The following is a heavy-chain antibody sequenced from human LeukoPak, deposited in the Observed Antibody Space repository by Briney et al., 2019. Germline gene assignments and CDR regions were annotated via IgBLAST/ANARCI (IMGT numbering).Heavy chain of an antibody. CDR3: AREAYGDYVGAGAFDI. V-gene: IGHV3-23*01. D-gene: IGHD4-17*01. Sequence: GGSLRLSCAASGFTFSSYAMSWVRQAPGKGLEWVSAISGSGGSTYYAVSVKGRFTISRDNCKNTLYLQMNSLKAEDTAAFYCAREAYGDYVGAGAFDIWGQGTMVTVSS. J-gene: IGHJ3*02. CDR2: ISGSGGST. CDR1: GFTFSSYA.